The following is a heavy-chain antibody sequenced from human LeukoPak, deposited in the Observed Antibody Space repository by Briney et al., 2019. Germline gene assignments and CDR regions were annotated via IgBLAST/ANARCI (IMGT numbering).Heavy chain of an antibody. D-gene: IGHD6-13*01. CDR1: GFTFSSYA. CDR2: ISGSGGST. Sequence: GGSLGLSCAASGFTFSSYAMSWVRQAPGKGLEWVSAISGSGGSTYYADSVKGRFTISRDNSKNTLYLQMNSLRAEDTAVYYCAKDRQQLVLGWFDPWGQAALVTVSS. J-gene: IGHJ5*02. CDR3: AKDRQQLVLGWFDP. V-gene: IGHV3-23*01.